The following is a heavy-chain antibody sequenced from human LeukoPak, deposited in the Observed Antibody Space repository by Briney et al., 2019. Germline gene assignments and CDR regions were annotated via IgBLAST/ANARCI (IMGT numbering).Heavy chain of an antibody. CDR2: IYSGGST. Sequence: GGSLRLSCAASGFTVSSNYMSWVRQAPGKGLEWVSVIYSGGSTYYADSVKGRFTISRDNSKNTLYLQMNSLRAEDTAVYYCARQIVGAQNRDAFDIWGQGTMVTVSS. V-gene: IGHV3-53*01. CDR1: GFTVSSNY. J-gene: IGHJ3*02. CDR3: ARQIVGAQNRDAFDI. D-gene: IGHD1-26*01.